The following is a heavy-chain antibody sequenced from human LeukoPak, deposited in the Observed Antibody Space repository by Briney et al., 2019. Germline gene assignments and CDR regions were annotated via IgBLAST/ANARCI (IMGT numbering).Heavy chain of an antibody. Sequence: PSETLSLTCTVSGGSISSSSYYWGWIRQPPGKGLEWIGSIYYSGSTYYNPSLKSRVTISVDTSKNQFSLKLSSVTAADTAVYYCARDQGGKDAFDIWGQGTMDTVSS. V-gene: IGHV4-39*02. CDR1: GGSISSSSYY. CDR3: ARDQGGKDAFDI. J-gene: IGHJ3*02. CDR2: IYYSGST.